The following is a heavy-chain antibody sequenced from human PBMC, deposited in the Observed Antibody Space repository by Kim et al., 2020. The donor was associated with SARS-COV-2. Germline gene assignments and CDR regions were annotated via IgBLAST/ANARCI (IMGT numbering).Heavy chain of an antibody. CDR1: GYSFFSYS. CDR3: ARSDNYFDRTGSYYVLDF. V-gene: IGHV1-18*01. J-gene: IGHJ4*02. CDR2: IDPDTGKT. Sequence: ASVKVSCTASGYSFFSYSIVWVRQAPGRGFQWMGRIDPDTGKTNYAQGLQDKVIMTTDTSTRTLFLEMRDLNSDDTAKYYCARSDNYFDRTGSYYVLDFWGLGTLVAVSS. D-gene: IGHD3-22*01.